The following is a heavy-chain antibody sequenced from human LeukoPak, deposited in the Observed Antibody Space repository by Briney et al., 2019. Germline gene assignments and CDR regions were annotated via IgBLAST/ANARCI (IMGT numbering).Heavy chain of an antibody. D-gene: IGHD6-19*01. CDR1: GGTFSSYA. Sequence: SVKVSCKASGGTFSSYAISRVRQAPGQGLEWMGRIIPILGIANYAQKFQGRVTITADKSTSTAYMELSSLRSEDTAVYYCARGLAVEPFDYWGQGTLVTVSS. V-gene: IGHV1-69*04. J-gene: IGHJ4*02. CDR2: IIPILGIA. CDR3: ARGLAVEPFDY.